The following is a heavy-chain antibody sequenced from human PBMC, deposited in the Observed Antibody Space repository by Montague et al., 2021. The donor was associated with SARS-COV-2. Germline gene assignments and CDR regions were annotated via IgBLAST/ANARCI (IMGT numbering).Heavy chain of an antibody. D-gene: IGHD4-23*01. Sequence: SETLSLTCTVSGGSISSNLFYWGWIRQTPGKALEWIGDISYTGSTYYNPSLKSRVTVAVDTSTNQFSLRLSPLTAADTAMYYCARHVDPCGGNCRIWYFDLWGRGSLVTVS. CDR2: ISYTGST. J-gene: IGHJ2*01. V-gene: IGHV4-39*01. CDR3: ARHVDPCGGNCRIWYFDL. CDR1: GGSISSNLFY.